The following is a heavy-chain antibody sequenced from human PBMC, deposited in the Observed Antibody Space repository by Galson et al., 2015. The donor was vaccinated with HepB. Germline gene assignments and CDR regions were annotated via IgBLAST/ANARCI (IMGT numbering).Heavy chain of an antibody. CDR2: IWYDGSNK. J-gene: IGHJ6*03. CDR3: ARTGIVVVPAAIPPSYYYYMDV. V-gene: IGHV3-33*01. D-gene: IGHD2-2*02. Sequence: SLRLSCAASGFTFSSYGMHWVRQAPGKELEWVAVIWYDGSNKYYADSVKGRFTISRDNSKNTLYLQMNSLRAEDTAVYYCARTGIVVVPAAIPPSYYYYMDVWGKGTTVTVSS. CDR1: GFTFSSYG.